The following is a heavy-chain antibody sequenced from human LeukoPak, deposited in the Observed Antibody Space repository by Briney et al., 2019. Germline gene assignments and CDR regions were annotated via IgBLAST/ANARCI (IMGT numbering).Heavy chain of an antibody. CDR3: ARDQGDRDYYYGMDV. CDR1: GYTFTGYY. D-gene: IGHD3-10*01. J-gene: IGHJ6*02. Sequence: GASVKVSCKASGYTFTGYYMHWVRQAPGQGLEWMGRINPNSGGTNYAQKFQGRVTMTRDTSISTAYMELSRLRSDDTAVYYCARDQGDRDYYYGMDVWGQGTTVTVSS. CDR2: INPNSGGT. V-gene: IGHV1-2*06.